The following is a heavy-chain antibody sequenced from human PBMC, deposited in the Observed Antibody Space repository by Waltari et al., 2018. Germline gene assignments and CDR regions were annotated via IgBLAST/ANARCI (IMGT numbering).Heavy chain of an antibody. J-gene: IGHJ1*01. CDR1: GHIFKYYD. V-gene: IGHV1-8*01. Sequence: QVQLVQPGAEVKKPVAPVRLSCKASGHIFKYYDINWLRQATGQGLEWMGWMNTNSGNTGYAKKFQGRVTMTRNNSTSTAYMELRSLRPEDTAVYYCARRGSKGNDQWGQGTLVTVSS. D-gene: IGHD2-2*01. CDR3: ARRGSKGNDQ. CDR2: MNTNSGNT.